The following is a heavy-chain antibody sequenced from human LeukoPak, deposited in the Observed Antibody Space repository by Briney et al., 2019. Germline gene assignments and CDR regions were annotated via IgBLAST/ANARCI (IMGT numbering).Heavy chain of an antibody. CDR1: GYIFTIYA. V-gene: IGHV1-3*03. J-gene: IGHJ6*03. Sequence: ASVKVSCKASGYIFTIYAMHWVRQAPGQRLEWMGWINTRNGNTEYSQEFRGRVTITRDTSASTVYMELSSLRPEDTAVYYCAKGSGYEAQYYYYYMDVWGKGTTVTISS. D-gene: IGHD5-12*01. CDR3: AKGSGYEAQYYYYYMDV. CDR2: INTRNGNT.